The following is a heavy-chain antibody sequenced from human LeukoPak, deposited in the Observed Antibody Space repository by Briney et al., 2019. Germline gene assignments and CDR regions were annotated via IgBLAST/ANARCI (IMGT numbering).Heavy chain of an antibody. D-gene: IGHD3-10*02. Sequence: GGSLRLSCTASGVTYGSCGMYWVRQAPGKGLEWVAFIRYDGSNKYYGDSVKGRFTISRDNSKNILYLQMNSLRPEDTAMYYSPKEVVGLDVLAHAFGVWGQGTMVTVSS. CDR2: IRYDGSNK. CDR1: GVTYGSCG. CDR3: PKEVVGLDVLAHAFGV. J-gene: IGHJ3*01. V-gene: IGHV3-30*02.